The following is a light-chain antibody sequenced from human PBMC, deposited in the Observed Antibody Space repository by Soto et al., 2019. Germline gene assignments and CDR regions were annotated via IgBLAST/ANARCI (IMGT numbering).Light chain of an antibody. CDR1: SSPFANNY. CDR2: RTD. J-gene: IGLJ2*01. Sequence: QSVLTQPPSVSGTPGQRVSISCSGDSSPFANNYVHWYQQVPGAAPNLLMYRTDQRPSGVPERFSGSKSGTSASLTISGLRPEDEAQYYCAAYTGNWNGPVFGGGTKLTVL. CDR3: AAYTGNWNGPV. V-gene: IGLV1-47*01.